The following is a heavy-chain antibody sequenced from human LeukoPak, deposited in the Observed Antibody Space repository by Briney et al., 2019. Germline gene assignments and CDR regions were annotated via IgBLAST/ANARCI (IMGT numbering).Heavy chain of an antibody. V-gene: IGHV1-18*01. J-gene: IGHJ6*02. D-gene: IGHD1-26*01. CDR2: ISAYNGNT. CDR1: GYTFTSYG. CDR3: ARPQGGGATYYYGMDV. Sequence: GASVKVSCKASGYTFTSYGISWVRQAPGQGLEWMGWISAYNGNTNYAQKLQGRVTMTTDTSTSTAYMELRSLRSDDTAVYYCARPQGGGATYYYGMDVWGQGTTVTVSS.